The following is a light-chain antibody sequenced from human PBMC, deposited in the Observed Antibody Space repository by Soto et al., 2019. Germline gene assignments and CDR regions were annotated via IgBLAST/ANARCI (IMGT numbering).Light chain of an antibody. CDR1: RSISTF. J-gene: IGKJ4*01. Sequence: DIQMTQSPSSLSASVGDRVNITCRASRSISTFLNLYQHKPGTAPKILIYDASRLQSGVPSRFSGSASGTDFTLTIGSLRPEDVATYYCQQSDSIPTFGGGTKVEI. CDR2: DAS. V-gene: IGKV1-39*01. CDR3: QQSDSIPT.